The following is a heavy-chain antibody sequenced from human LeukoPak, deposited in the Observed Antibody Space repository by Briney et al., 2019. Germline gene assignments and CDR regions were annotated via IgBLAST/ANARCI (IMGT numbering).Heavy chain of an antibody. Sequence: PSETLSLTCTVSGGSISSYYWSWVRQPPGKGLEWIGYIYTSGSTNYNPSLKSRVTISVDTSKNQFSLKLSSVTAADTAVYYCAGSITIFGVVIIDNPFDYWGQGTLVTVSS. CDR2: IYTSGST. CDR1: GGSISSYY. V-gene: IGHV4-4*09. J-gene: IGHJ4*02. D-gene: IGHD3-3*01. CDR3: AGSITIFGVVIIDNPFDY.